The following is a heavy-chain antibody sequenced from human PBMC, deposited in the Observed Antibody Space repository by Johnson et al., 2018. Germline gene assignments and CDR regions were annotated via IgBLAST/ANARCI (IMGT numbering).Heavy chain of an antibody. CDR2: IIPIFGTA. V-gene: IGHV1-69*01. Sequence: VQLVESGAEVKKPGSSVKVSCKASGGTFSSYAISWVRQAPGQGLEWMGGIIPIFGTANYAQKFQGRVTITADESTSTAYMELSSLRSEDTAVYYCAREGIAARPDYYYYGMDGWGQGTTVTVSS. CDR1: GGTFSSYA. J-gene: IGHJ6*02. D-gene: IGHD6-6*01. CDR3: AREGIAARPDYYYYGMDG.